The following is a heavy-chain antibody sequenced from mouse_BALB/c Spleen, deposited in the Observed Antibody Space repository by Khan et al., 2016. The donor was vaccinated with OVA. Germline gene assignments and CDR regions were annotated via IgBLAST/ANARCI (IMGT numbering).Heavy chain of an antibody. D-gene: IGHD2-2*01. Sequence: EVQLVESGPGLVKPSQSLSLTCTVTGYSITSEFVRYLIRQLPGNKLELMGFISYSGNTRYNPSLKSLISITRDTSRNQFFLQLNSVTTEDTARYECARKGYFGYGPFTCWGQGNLVTVSA. CDR2: ISYSGNT. V-gene: IGHV3-2*02. CDR3: ARKGYFGYGPFTC. J-gene: IGHJ3*01. CDR1: GYSITSEFV.